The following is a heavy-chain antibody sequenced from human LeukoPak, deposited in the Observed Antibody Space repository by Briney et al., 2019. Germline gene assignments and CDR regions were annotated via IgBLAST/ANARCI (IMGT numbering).Heavy chain of an antibody. V-gene: IGHV4-4*07. Sequence: ASETLSLTCTVSGNSFGDYYWSWIRQPAGKGLEWIGRIYTSGSTTYNPSLKSRVTISVDTSKNQFSLKLSSVTAADTAVYYCAREYYDNNKAPAFDIWGQGTMVTVSS. CDR1: GNSFGDYY. CDR3: AREYYDNNKAPAFDI. D-gene: IGHD3-22*01. CDR2: IYTSGST. J-gene: IGHJ3*02.